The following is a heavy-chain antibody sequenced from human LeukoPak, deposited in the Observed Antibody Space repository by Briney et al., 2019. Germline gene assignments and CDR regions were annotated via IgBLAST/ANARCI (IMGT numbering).Heavy chain of an antibody. D-gene: IGHD6-13*01. V-gene: IGHV3-9*01. CDR1: GFTFDDYA. CDR2: ISWNSGSI. J-gene: IGHJ6*02. Sequence: GGSLRLSCAASGFTFDDYAMHWVRQAPGKGLEWVSGISWNSGSIGYADSVKGRFTISRDNAKNSLYLQMNSLRAEDTAVYYCAGPYSRLANYYYGMDVWGQGTTVTVSS. CDR3: AGPYSRLANYYYGMDV.